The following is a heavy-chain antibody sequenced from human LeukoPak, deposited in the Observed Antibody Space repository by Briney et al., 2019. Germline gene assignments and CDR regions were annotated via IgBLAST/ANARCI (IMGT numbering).Heavy chain of an antibody. CDR1: GYSFHDFG. V-gene: IGHV1-18*04. J-gene: IGHJ4*02. CDR2: ISTEIGNT. Sequence: ASVKVSCKASGYSFHDFGISWVRQAPGQGLEWMGWISTEIGNTNYAQRLQGRVTMTRDTSTSTVYMELTSLTSDGTAVYYCARDRYGSCGGGSCFLFDYWGQGTLVTVSS. D-gene: IGHD2-15*01. CDR3: ARDRYGSCGGGSCFLFDY.